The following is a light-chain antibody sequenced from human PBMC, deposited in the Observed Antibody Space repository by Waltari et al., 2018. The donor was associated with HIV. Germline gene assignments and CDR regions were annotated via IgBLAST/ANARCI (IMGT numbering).Light chain of an antibody. J-gene: IGLJ2*01. V-gene: IGLV3-21*02. CDR2: DDS. Sequence: SYVLTQPPSVSVAPGPTARITCAGSNIGGKSVHWHQQKPGQAPVLVVYDDSARPSGIPERFSGSNSGNTATLTISRVEAGDEADYYCQVWDIHSDHVLFGGGTKLTVL. CDR3: QVWDIHSDHVL. CDR1: NIGGKS.